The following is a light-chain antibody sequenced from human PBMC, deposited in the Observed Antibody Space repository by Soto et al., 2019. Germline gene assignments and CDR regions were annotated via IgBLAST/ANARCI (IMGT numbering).Light chain of an antibody. V-gene: IGKV3-11*01. Sequence: EIVLTQSPATLSLSPGERATLSCRASQSLNIYLAWYQQKPGQAPRLLFYDVSIRATGIPARFSGSGSGTDFTLTISSLEPEDFAVYYCQQRYSWPLTFGGGTKVEIK. CDR3: QQRYSWPLT. CDR1: QSLNIY. CDR2: DVS. J-gene: IGKJ4*01.